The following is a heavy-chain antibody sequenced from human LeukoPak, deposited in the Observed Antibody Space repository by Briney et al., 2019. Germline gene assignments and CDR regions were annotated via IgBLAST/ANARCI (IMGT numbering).Heavy chain of an antibody. D-gene: IGHD3-10*01. CDR3: ARVRGSLDY. Sequence: SETLSLTCTVSGGSISSYYWSWIRQPPGKGLEWIGYIYYSGSTNYNPSLKSRVTISVDTSKNQFSLKLSSVTAADAAVYYCARVRGSLDYWGQGTLVTVSS. J-gene: IGHJ4*02. CDR2: IYYSGST. V-gene: IGHV4-59*01. CDR1: GGSISSYY.